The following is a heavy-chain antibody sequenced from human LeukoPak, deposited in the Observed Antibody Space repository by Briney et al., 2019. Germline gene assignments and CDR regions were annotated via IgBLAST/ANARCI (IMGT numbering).Heavy chain of an antibody. J-gene: IGHJ4*02. V-gene: IGHV1-8*01. CDR2: LNPNSGST. CDR1: GYTFTSYD. Sequence: ASVKVSCKASGYTFTSYDINWVRQATGQGLEWMGRLNPNSGSTDYAQKFQGRVTMTRNSSISTVYMELNSLRSEDTAVYYCARDHYHKIHSVMVTAPDYWGQGTLVIVSS. D-gene: IGHD2-21*02. CDR3: ARDHYHKIHSVMVTAPDY.